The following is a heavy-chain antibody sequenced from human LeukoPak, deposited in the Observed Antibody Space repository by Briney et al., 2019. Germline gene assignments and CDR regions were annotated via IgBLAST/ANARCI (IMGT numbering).Heavy chain of an antibody. CDR2: IFHSGST. V-gene: IGHV4-38-2*02. CDR3: AGNYYGSGSYYSEDRY. J-gene: IGHJ4*02. Sequence: PSETLSLTCTVSGYSTNSGYYWGWIRQPPGKGLEWIGNIFHSGSTSYNPSLKSRVTISVDTSKNQFSLKLSSVTAADTAVYYCAGNYYGSGSYYSEDRYWGQGTLVTVSS. CDR1: GYSTNSGYY. D-gene: IGHD3-10*01.